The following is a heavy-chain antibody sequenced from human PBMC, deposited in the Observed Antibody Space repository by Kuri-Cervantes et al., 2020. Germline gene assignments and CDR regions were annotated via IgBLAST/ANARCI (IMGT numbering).Heavy chain of an antibody. J-gene: IGHJ6*02. CDR3: ARGGPTAFDYYGMDV. D-gene: IGHD3-10*01. Sequence: ASVKVSCKASGYTFTSYDINWVRQATGQGLEWMGWMNPNSGNTGYAQKFQGRVTMTRNTSISTAYMELSSLRSEDTAVYYCARGGPTAFDYYGMDVWGQGTTVTVSS. V-gene: IGHV1-8*01. CDR1: GYTFTSYD. CDR2: MNPNSGNT.